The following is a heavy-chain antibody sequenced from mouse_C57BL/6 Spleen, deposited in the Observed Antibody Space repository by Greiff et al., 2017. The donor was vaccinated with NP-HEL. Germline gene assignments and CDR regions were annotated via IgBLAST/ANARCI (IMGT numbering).Heavy chain of an antibody. CDR2: IDPENGDT. V-gene: IGHV14-4*01. CDR1: GFNIKDDY. Sequence: VHVKQSGAELVRPGASVKLSCTASGFNIKDDYMHWVKQRPEQGLEWIGWIDPENGDTEYASKFQGKATITADTSSNTAYLQLSSLTSEDTAVYYCTTRGYYYGSKDYWGQGTTLTVSS. D-gene: IGHD1-1*01. J-gene: IGHJ2*01. CDR3: TTRGYYYGSKDY.